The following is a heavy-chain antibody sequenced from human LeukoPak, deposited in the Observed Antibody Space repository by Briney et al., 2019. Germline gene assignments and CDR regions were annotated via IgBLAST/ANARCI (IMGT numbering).Heavy chain of an antibody. CDR2: VYHGGNT. V-gene: IGHV4-38-2*02. J-gene: IGHJ4*02. Sequence: SETLSLTCTVSGYSISNGYYWDWIRQPPGKGLEFIGSVYHGGNTYYKASLKSRVTISLDTSKNQFSLRLSSVTAADTAVYYCARLGIYSGYDSDYWGQGTLVTVSS. D-gene: IGHD5-12*01. CDR3: ARLGIYSGYDSDY. CDR1: GYSISNGYY.